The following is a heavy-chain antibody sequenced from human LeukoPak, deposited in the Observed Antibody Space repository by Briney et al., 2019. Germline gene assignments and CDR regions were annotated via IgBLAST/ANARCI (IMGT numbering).Heavy chain of an antibody. V-gene: IGHV4-4*09. D-gene: IGHD3-16*01. CDR2: IYTSGST. CDR1: GASISSYY. Sequence: SETLSLTCTVSGASISSYYWSWIWQSPGKGLDWIGWIGDIYTSGSTNYNPSFKSRVNVSVDTSKKQFSLRLSSVTAADTAVYYCARYLGGGRTAFADCWGQGTLVTVSS. J-gene: IGHJ4*02. CDR3: ARYLGGGRTAFADC.